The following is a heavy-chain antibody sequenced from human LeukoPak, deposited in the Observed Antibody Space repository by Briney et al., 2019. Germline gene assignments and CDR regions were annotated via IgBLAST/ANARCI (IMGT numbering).Heavy chain of an antibody. CDR2: IYYSGST. CDR3: ARYYDSVGYYGGSGAFDI. D-gene: IGHD3-22*01. J-gene: IGHJ3*02. Sequence: SDTLSLTCAVSGYSISSSNWWGWTRQPPGKGLEWIGYIYYSGSTYYNPSLKSRVTMSVDTSKNQFSLKLSSVTAVDTAVYYCARYYDSVGYYGGSGAFDIWGQGTMVTVSS. V-gene: IGHV4-28*01. CDR1: GYSISSSNW.